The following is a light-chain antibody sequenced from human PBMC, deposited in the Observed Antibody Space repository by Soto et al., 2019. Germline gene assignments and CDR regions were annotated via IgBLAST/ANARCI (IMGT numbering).Light chain of an antibody. J-gene: IGKJ4*01. CDR3: QQYNNWPRT. CDR2: GAS. V-gene: IGKV3-15*01. Sequence: EIVITQSPATLSVSPGERATLFCRASQSVSSNLAWYQQKPGEAPRLLIYGASTRATGIPARFSGSGSGTEFTLTISSLQSEDFAVYYCQQYNNWPRTFGGGTKVEFK. CDR1: QSVSSN.